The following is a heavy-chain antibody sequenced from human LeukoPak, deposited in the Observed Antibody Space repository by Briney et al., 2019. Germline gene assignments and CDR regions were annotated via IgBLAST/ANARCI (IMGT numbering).Heavy chain of an antibody. D-gene: IGHD3-22*01. J-gene: IGHJ3*02. CDR1: GGTFSSYA. CDR2: IIPIFGIP. Sequence: SVKVSCQASGGTFSSYAISGVRQAPRRGGECMGRIIPIFGIPNYAQKFQGRVTITADKSTSTAYMELSSLRSEDTAGYYCARVDDSSGGDAFDIWGQGTMVTVSS. V-gene: IGHV1-69*04. CDR3: ARVDDSSGGDAFDI.